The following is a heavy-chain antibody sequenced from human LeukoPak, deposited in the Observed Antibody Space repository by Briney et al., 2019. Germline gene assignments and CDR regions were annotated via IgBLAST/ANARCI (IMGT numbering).Heavy chain of an antibody. D-gene: IGHD5-12*01. Sequence: PGRSLRHSCAASGFTFSSYGMHWVRQAPGKGLEWVSVIYSGGSTYYADSVKGRFTISRDNSKNTLYLQMNCLRAEDTAVYYCARHSGYKTGLDPWGQGTLVTVSS. J-gene: IGHJ5*02. CDR3: ARHSGYKTGLDP. CDR1: GFTFSSYG. CDR2: IYSGGST. V-gene: IGHV3-NL1*01.